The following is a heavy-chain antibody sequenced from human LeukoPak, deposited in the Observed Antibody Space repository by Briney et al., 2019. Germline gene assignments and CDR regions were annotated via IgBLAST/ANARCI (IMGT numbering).Heavy chain of an antibody. Sequence: GGSLRLSCVASGLPISFYWMSWVRQAPGKGLKWVANIKQDGSESYYINSVKGRFTISRDNAENTLYLQMNSLRAEDTAVYYCAKAGNYRFDDWGQGTLVTVSS. J-gene: IGHJ4*02. CDR1: GLPISFYW. V-gene: IGHV3-7*01. CDR3: AKAGNYRFDD. D-gene: IGHD4-11*01. CDR2: IKQDGSES.